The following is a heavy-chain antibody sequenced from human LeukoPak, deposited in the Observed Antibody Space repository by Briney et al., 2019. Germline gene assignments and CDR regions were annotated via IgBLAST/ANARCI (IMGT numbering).Heavy chain of an antibody. Sequence: ASVKVSCKASGYTFTSYYVHWVRQAPGQGLEWMGIINPSGGSTSYAQKFQGRVSMTRDTSTSTVYMELSSLRSEDTAVYYCASAYDFWSGYYPLWGQGTLVTVSS. J-gene: IGHJ4*02. CDR2: INPSGGST. CDR3: ASAYDFWSGYYPL. V-gene: IGHV1-46*03. CDR1: GYTFTSYY. D-gene: IGHD3-3*01.